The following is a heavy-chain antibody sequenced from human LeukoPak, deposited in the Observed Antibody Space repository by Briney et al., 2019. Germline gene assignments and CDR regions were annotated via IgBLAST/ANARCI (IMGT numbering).Heavy chain of an antibody. CDR3: ARDLSGSYLFDH. CDR1: GFTFSSYD. V-gene: IGHV3-21*01. CDR2: ISSSKNSYI. D-gene: IGHD1-26*01. J-gene: IGHJ4*02. Sequence: PGGSLRLSCSASGFTFSSYDMSWVRQAPGKGLEWVSCISSSKNSYIYYAESVKGRFTILRDNAQNSLYLQMNSLRVEDTAVYYCARDLSGSYLFDHWGQGTLVTVSS.